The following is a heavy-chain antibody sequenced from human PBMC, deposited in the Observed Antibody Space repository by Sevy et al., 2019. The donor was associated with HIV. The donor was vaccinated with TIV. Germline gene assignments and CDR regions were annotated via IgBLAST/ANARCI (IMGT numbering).Heavy chain of an antibody. V-gene: IGHV3-53*01. D-gene: IGHD2-15*01. J-gene: IGHJ4*02. Sequence: GGSLRLSCAASGFTVSSNYMSWVRQAPGKGLEWVSVIYSGGSTYYADSVKGRFTISRDNSKNTLYLQMNSLGAEDTAVYYCARELCSGGSCYCDYWGQGTLVTVSS. CDR1: GFTVSSNY. CDR3: ARELCSGGSCYCDY. CDR2: IYSGGST.